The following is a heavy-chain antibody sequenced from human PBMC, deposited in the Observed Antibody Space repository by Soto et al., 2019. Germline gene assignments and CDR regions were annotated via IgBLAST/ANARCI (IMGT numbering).Heavy chain of an antibody. V-gene: IGHV4-31*03. CDR2: IYYSGST. Sequence: SETLSLTCTVSGGSISSGGYYQSWIRQHPGKGLEWIGYIYYSGSTYYNPSLKSRVTISVDTSKNQFSLKLSSVTAADTAVYYCARSDYGGNSPMSPREYYYYGMDVWGQGTTVTVSS. J-gene: IGHJ6*02. CDR3: ARSDYGGNSPMSPREYYYYGMDV. CDR1: GGSISSGGYY. D-gene: IGHD4-17*01.